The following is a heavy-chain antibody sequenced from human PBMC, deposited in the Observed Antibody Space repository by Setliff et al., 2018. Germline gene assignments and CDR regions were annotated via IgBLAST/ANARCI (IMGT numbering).Heavy chain of an antibody. D-gene: IGHD6-6*01. J-gene: IGHJ6*03. CDR1: GGTFSSYA. Sequence: SVKVSCKASGGTFSSYAINWVRQAPGQGLEWMGRIIPHFDAADYTQNLQGRVTITADKSTSTAYMELSRLTSEDTAVYYCALEYSNSSPTVYYYMDVWGKGTTVTVSS. V-gene: IGHV1-69*06. CDR2: IIPHFDAA. CDR3: ALEYSNSSPTVYYYMDV.